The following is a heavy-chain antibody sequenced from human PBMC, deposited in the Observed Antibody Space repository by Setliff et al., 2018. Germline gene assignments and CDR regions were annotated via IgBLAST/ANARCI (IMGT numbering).Heavy chain of an antibody. J-gene: IGHJ4*02. CDR2: IYYSGTA. Sequence: SETLSLTCTISGDSISDISYYWGFIRQSPGKGPEWIGSIYYSGTAYYNPSLESRVTMFVDTSKNQFSLRLNSVTAADTAVYYCARSLSSGSYWNSRPFYSDYWGQGTLVTVSS. D-gene: IGHD3-10*01. V-gene: IGHV4-39*01. CDR3: ARSLSSGSYWNSRPFYSDY. CDR1: GDSISDISYY.